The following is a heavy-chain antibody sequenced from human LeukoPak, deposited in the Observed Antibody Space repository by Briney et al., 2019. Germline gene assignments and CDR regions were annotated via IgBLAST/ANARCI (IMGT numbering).Heavy chain of an antibody. Sequence: PGGSLRLSCAASGYTFSSYSMNWVRQAPGKGLEWVSSISSSSSYIYYADSVKGRFTISRDNAKDSLYLQMNSLRAEDTAVYFCARGAQCSGTYCWGYYYYYMDVWGKGTAVTVSS. CDR2: ISSSSSYI. D-gene: IGHD2-2*01. V-gene: IGHV3-21*01. CDR1: GYTFSSYS. CDR3: ARGAQCSGTYCWGYYYYYMDV. J-gene: IGHJ6*03.